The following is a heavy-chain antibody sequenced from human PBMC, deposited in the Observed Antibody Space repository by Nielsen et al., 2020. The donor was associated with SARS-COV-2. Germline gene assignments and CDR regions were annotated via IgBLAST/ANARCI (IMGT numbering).Heavy chain of an antibody. J-gene: IGHJ4*02. CDR2: MNPNGGNT. CDR3: ARSAESSGYYYFDY. V-gene: IGHV1-8*01. Sequence: ASVKVSCKASGYTFTSYDINWVRQATGQGLEWMGWMNPNGGNTGYAQKFQGRVTMTRNTSISTAYMELSSLRSEDTAVYYCARSAESSGYYYFDYWGQGTLVTVSS. CDR1: GYTFTSYD. D-gene: IGHD3-22*01.